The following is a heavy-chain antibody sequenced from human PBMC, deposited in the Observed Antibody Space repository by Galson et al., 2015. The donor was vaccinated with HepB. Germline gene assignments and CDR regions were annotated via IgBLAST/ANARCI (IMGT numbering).Heavy chain of an antibody. D-gene: IGHD3-3*01. CDR1: GYTFTSYG. CDR2: ISAYNGNT. CDR3: ARGRAIDYDFWSGYYGYYYGMDV. Sequence: SVKVSCKAPGYTFTSYGISWVRQAPGQGLEWMGWISAYNGNTNYAQKLQGRVTMTTDTSTSTAYMELRSLRSDDTAVYYCARGRAIDYDFWSGYYGYYYGMDVWGQGTTVTVSS. J-gene: IGHJ6*02. V-gene: IGHV1-18*04.